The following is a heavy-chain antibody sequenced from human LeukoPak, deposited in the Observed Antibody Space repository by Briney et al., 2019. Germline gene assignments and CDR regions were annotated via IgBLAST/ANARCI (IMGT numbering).Heavy chain of an antibody. J-gene: IGHJ6*02. CDR3: ASVYLYGMDV. D-gene: IGHD2-8*01. CDR1: GYTLTSYY. V-gene: IGHV1-46*01. CDR2: INPSGGST. Sequence: GASVTVSCKASGYTLTSYYMHWVRQAPGQGLEWMGIINPSGGSTSYAQKFQGRVTMTRDTSTSIVYMELSSLRTEDTAVYYCASVYLYGMDVWGQGTTVTVSS.